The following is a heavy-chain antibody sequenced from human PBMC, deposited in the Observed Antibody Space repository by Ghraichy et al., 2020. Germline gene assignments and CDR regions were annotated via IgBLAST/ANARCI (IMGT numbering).Heavy chain of an antibody. CDR2: MNASGGSK. D-gene: IGHD5-12*01. Sequence: GGSLRLSCAASGFIFRDHGMGWVRQGPGRGLEWVADMNASGGSKNYADSVKGRFTISRDNAESALYLEMSSLRADDTAVYYCVRKYTGGYYSLFDFWGHGTLMTVSS. CDR1: GFIFRDHG. V-gene: IGHV3-20*04. CDR3: VRKYTGGYYSLFDF. J-gene: IGHJ4*01.